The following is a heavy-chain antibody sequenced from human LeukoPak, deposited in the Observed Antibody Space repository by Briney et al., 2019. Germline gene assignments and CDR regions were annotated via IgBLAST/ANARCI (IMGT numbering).Heavy chain of an antibody. CDR2: ISSDGGST. CDR3: MRSRDLLSAFDI. D-gene: IGHD3-9*01. Sequence: PGGSLRLYCSASGFTFSIFAMHWVRQAPGKGLEYVSAISSDGGSTYYADSVKGRFTVSRDNSKNTLYLQMSSLRAEDTAVYYCMRSRDLLSAFDIWGQATMVTVSS. J-gene: IGHJ3*02. V-gene: IGHV3-64D*06. CDR1: GFTFSIFA.